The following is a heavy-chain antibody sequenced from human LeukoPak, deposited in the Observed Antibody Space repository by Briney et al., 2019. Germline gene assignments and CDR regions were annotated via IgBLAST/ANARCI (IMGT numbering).Heavy chain of an antibody. V-gene: IGHV4-61*02. Sequence: SETLSLTCTVSGGSISSGSYYWSRIRQPAGKGLEWIGRIYTSGSTNYNPSLKSRVTISVDTSKNQFSLKLSSVTAADTAVYYCARETWPSAAALYYFDYWGQGTLVTVSS. CDR2: IYTSGST. CDR3: ARETWPSAAALYYFDY. CDR1: GGSISSGSYY. D-gene: IGHD2-2*01. J-gene: IGHJ4*02.